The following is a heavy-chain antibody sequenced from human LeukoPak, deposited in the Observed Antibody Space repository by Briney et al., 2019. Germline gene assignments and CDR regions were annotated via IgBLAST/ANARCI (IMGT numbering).Heavy chain of an antibody. CDR3: ASLTTVTKGDYYYMDV. Sequence: ASVKVSCKASGGTFSGYAISWVRQAPGQGLEWMGGIIPIFGTANYAQKFQGRVTITADKSTSTAYMELSRLRSDDTAVYYCASLTTVTKGDYYYMDVWGKGTTVTVSS. CDR1: GGTFSGYA. D-gene: IGHD4-17*01. J-gene: IGHJ6*03. CDR2: IIPIFGTA. V-gene: IGHV1-69*06.